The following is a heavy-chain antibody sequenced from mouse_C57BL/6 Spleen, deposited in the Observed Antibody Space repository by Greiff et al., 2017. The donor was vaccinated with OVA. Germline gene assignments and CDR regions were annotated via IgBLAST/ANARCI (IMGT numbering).Heavy chain of an antibody. CDR3: ARDGYDEGYYAMDY. V-gene: IGHV5-4*01. CDR1: GFTFSSYA. Sequence: VLVNPGVSLKLSCASSGFTFSSYAMSWVRQTPEKRLECVATISDGGSYTYYPDNVKGRFTISRDNAKNNLYLQMSHLKSEDTAMYYCARDGYDEGYYAMDYCGQGTSVTVSS. CDR2: ISDGGSYT. J-gene: IGHJ4*01. D-gene: IGHD2-2*01.